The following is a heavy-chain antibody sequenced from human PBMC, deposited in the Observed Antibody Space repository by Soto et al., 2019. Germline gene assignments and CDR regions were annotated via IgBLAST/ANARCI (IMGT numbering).Heavy chain of an antibody. Sequence: QSLTCTVSSGSISSYNWNWVRQPPGKGLEWIGFINYSGSTHYNPSLKSRVTISLDTSKNQFSLKLNSVTAADTAVYYCARENYYALDYWGPGTLVTVSS. CDR3: ARENYYALDY. D-gene: IGHD3-10*01. CDR1: SGSISSYN. V-gene: IGHV4-59*01. J-gene: IGHJ4*02. CDR2: INYSGST.